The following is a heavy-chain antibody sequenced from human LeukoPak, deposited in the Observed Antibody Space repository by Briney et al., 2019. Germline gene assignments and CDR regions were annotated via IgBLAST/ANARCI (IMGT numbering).Heavy chain of an antibody. J-gene: IGHJ6*03. D-gene: IGHD1-7*01. CDR1: GYTFTSYG. V-gene: IGHV1-18*01. CDR2: ISAYNGNT. CDR3: ARDVGWNYGYYYYYMDV. Sequence: ASVKVSCKASGYTFTSYGISWVRQAPGQGLEWMGWISAYNGNTNYAQKLQGRVTMTTDTSTSTAYMELRSLRSDDTAVYYCARDVGWNYGYYYYYMDVWGKGTTVTVSS.